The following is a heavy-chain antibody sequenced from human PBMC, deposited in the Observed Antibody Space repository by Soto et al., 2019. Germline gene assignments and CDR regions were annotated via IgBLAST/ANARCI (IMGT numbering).Heavy chain of an antibody. V-gene: IGHV4-34*01. CDR1: GGSFSGYY. CDR3: ARGLTYYDILTGSGGWFDP. D-gene: IGHD3-9*01. J-gene: IGHJ5*02. Sequence: QVQLQQWGAGLLKPSESLSLTCAVYGGSFSGYYWSWIRQPPGKGLEWIGEINHSGSTNYNPSLKSRVTISVDTSKNQFSLKLSSVTAADTAVYYCARGLTYYDILTGSGGWFDPWGQGTLVTVSS. CDR2: INHSGST.